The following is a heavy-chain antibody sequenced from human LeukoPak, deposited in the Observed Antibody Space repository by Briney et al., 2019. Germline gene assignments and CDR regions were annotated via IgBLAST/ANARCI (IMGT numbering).Heavy chain of an antibody. D-gene: IGHD5-12*01. J-gene: IGHJ4*02. CDR2: VSSTGSYT. Sequence: RPGGFLRLSCAGFGFTFSHYNMNWVRQAPGKGLEWVAYVSSTGSYTYYADSVKGRFTISRDNARNSLYLQINRLRAEDTAVYFCARVFRGGYDPCDYWGQGTLVTVSS. CDR1: GFTFSHYN. V-gene: IGHV3-21*01. CDR3: ARVFRGGYDPCDY.